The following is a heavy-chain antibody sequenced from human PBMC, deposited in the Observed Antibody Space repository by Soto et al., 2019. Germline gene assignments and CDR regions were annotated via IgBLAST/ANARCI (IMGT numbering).Heavy chain of an antibody. D-gene: IGHD2-21*02. CDR3: ARDWPVPTVVTLNGNWFDP. V-gene: IGHV1-69*12. Sequence: QVQLVQSGAAVKKPGSSVKVSCKASGGTFSSYAISWVRQAPGQGLEWMGGIIPIFGTANYAQKFQGRVTITADESTSTAYMELSSLRSEDTAVYYCARDWPVPTVVTLNGNWFDPWGQGTLVTVSS. CDR2: IIPIFGTA. J-gene: IGHJ5*02. CDR1: GGTFSSYA.